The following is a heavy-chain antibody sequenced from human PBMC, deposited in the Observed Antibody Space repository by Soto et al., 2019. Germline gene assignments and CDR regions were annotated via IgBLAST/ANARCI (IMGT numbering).Heavy chain of an antibody. CDR3: AKSADYGDYVGYYYYGMDV. D-gene: IGHD4-17*01. CDR1: GYSFTIYW. J-gene: IGHJ6*02. Sequence: GESLKISCKGSGYSFTIYWIGWVRQMPGKGLEWIGIIYPGDSDTRYSPSFQGQVTISADKSISTAYLQWSSLKASDTAMYYCAKSADYGDYVGYYYYGMDVWGQGTTVTVSS. V-gene: IGHV5-51*01. CDR2: IYPGDSDT.